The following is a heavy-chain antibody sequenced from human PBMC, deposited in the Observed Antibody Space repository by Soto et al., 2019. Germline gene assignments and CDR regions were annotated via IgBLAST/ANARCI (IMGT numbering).Heavy chain of an antibody. Sequence: EVQLVESGGGLVQPGGSLRLSCAASGFTLSTFWMTWVRQAPGKGLEWVANINRDGSVQNYVDSVEGRFTISRDNDKNSLYMQMDSLRAEDAAVYYCPRDLSPRHTSYGVDAFDFWGPGTMVTVSS. CDR2: INRDGSVQ. V-gene: IGHV3-7*05. CDR3: PRDLSPRHTSYGVDAFDF. D-gene: IGHD2-2*02. J-gene: IGHJ3*01. CDR1: GFTLSTFW.